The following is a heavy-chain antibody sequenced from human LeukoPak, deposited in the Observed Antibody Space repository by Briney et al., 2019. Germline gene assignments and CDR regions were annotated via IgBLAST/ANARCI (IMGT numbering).Heavy chain of an antibody. Sequence: ASVKVSCKASGYTFTGYYMHWVRQAPGQGLEWMGWINPNSGGTNYAQKFRGRVTMTRDTSISTAYMELSRLGSDDTAVYYCARGALITKLPGKEGYWGQGTLVTVSA. CDR1: GYTFTGYY. D-gene: IGHD3-22*01. J-gene: IGHJ4*02. V-gene: IGHV1-2*02. CDR3: ARGALITKLPGKEGY. CDR2: INPNSGGT.